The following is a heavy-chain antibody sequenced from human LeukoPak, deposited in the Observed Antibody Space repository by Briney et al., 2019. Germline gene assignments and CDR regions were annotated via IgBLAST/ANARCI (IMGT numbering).Heavy chain of an antibody. CDR1: GGSVGNNGYF. J-gene: IGHJ4*02. CDR2: IYYSGTT. Sequence: SETLSLTCNVSGGSVGNNGYFWGWIRQSPGKGLEWIGGIYYSGTTYYNPSLKSRVTISLDTSKNQFSLKMTSVTAADTAVYFCARRAGARPMDYWGQGALVTVSS. D-gene: IGHD6-6*01. CDR3: ARRAGARPMDY. V-gene: IGHV4-39*01.